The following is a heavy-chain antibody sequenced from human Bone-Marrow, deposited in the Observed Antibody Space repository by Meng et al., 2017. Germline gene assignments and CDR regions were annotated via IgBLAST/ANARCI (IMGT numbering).Heavy chain of an antibody. CDR2: ISWNSGSI. Sequence: SLKIPCAASGFTFDDYAMHWVRQAPGKGLEWVSGISWNSGSIGYADSVKGRFTISRDNAKNSLYLQMNSLRAEDTALYYCAKAIRYYYDSSGYHYYYYGMDVWGQGTTVTVSS. V-gene: IGHV3-9*01. CDR1: GFTFDDYA. CDR3: AKAIRYYYDSSGYHYYYYGMDV. D-gene: IGHD3-22*01. J-gene: IGHJ6*02.